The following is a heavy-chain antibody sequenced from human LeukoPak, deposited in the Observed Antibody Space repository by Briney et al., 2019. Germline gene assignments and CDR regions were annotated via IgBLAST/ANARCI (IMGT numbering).Heavy chain of an antibody. D-gene: IGHD4-23*01. V-gene: IGHV4-39*07. CDR2: IYYSGST. CDR3: ARAPFDGGNSRWGAFDI. CDR1: GGSISSYY. J-gene: IGHJ3*02. Sequence: SETLSLTCTVSGGSISSYYWGWIRQPPGKGLEWIGSIYYSGSTYYNPSLKSRVTISVDTSKNQFSLKLSSVTAADTAVYYCARAPFDGGNSRWGAFDIWGQGTMVTVSS.